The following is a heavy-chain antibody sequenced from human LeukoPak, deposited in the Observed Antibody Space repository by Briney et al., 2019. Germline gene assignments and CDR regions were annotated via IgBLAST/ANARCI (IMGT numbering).Heavy chain of an antibody. Sequence: PSQTLSLTCAVSGDSISSGGYSWNWIRQPPGKGLEWIGYIYSSGSTSYTPSLKSRVTVSVDTSKNQFSLRLTSVTAADTAVYYCARGWGPAYCGNDCHRHFDYWGQGTLVTVSS. V-gene: IGHV4-30-4*07. CDR3: ARGWGPAYCGNDCHRHFDY. J-gene: IGHJ4*02. CDR2: IYSSGST. CDR1: GDSISSGGYS. D-gene: IGHD2-21*02.